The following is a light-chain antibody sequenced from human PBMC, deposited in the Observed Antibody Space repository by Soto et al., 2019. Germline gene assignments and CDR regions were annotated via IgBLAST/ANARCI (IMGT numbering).Light chain of an antibody. CDR2: EVS. V-gene: IGLV2-8*01. J-gene: IGLJ1*01. CDR1: SSDVGGYNY. CDR3: SPYAGSNNLV. Sequence: QSALTQPPSASGSPGQSVTISCTGTSSDVGGYNYVSWYQQHPGKAPKLMIYEVSKRPSGVPDRFSGSKSGNTASLTVSGLQAKDEADYYCSPYAGSNNLVFGTGTKVTVL.